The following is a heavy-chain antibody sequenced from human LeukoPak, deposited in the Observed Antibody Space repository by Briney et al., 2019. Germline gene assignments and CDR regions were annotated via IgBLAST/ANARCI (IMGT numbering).Heavy chain of an antibody. CDR2: ISSSSSTI. D-gene: IGHD3-22*01. J-gene: IGHJ4*02. Sequence: GGSLRLSCAASGFTFSSYSMNWVRQAPGKGLEWVSYISSSSSTIYYADSVKGRFTISRDNAKNSLYLQMNSLRAEDTAVYYCAKPQGYYDSSGYYYWGQGTLVTVSS. CDR1: GFTFSSYS. CDR3: AKPQGYYDSSGYYY. V-gene: IGHV3-48*01.